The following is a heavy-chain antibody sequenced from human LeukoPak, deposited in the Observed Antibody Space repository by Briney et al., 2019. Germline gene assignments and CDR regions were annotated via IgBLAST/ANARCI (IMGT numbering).Heavy chain of an antibody. Sequence: ASVKVSCKASGGTFSSYAISWVRQAPGQGLEWMGGITPIFGTANYAQKFQGRVTITADESTSTAYMELSSLRSEDTAVYYCAREPGIAAAQAGDWGQGTLVTVSS. J-gene: IGHJ4*02. CDR1: GGTFSSYA. CDR3: AREPGIAAAQAGD. D-gene: IGHD6-13*01. CDR2: ITPIFGTA. V-gene: IGHV1-69*13.